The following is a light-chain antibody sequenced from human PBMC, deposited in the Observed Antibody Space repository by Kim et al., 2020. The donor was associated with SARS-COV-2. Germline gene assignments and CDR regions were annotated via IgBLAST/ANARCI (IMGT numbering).Light chain of an antibody. Sequence: GSVGDRVTLTCRASQGMGNDLGWYQQKPGKAPNLLIYTASSLQSGVPSRFSGSGSGTDFTLTISSLQPEDCATYYCLQDFIYPLTFGQGTKVDIK. CDR2: TAS. CDR1: QGMGND. J-gene: IGKJ1*01. CDR3: LQDFIYPLT. V-gene: IGKV1-6*01.